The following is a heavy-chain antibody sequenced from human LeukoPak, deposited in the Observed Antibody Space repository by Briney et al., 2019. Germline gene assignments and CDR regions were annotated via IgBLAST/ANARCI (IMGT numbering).Heavy chain of an antibody. Sequence: ASVKVSCKASGYTFTSYDINWVRQATGQGLEWMGWMNPNSGNTGYAQKFQGRVTITRNTSISTAYMELSSLRSEDTAVYYCAAVIGGIRECTSTSCFLDYWGQGTLVTVSS. CDR2: MNPNSGNT. D-gene: IGHD2-2*01. J-gene: IGHJ4*02. V-gene: IGHV1-8*03. CDR3: AAVIGGIRECTSTSCFLDY. CDR1: GYTFTSYD.